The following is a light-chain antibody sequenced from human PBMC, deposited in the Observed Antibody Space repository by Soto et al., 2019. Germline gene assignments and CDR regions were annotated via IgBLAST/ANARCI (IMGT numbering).Light chain of an antibody. J-gene: IGKJ5*01. V-gene: IGKV4-1*01. CDR3: QQHYTPPIT. CDR2: WAS. CDR1: QSVLYNYNNKNY. Sequence: DIVMTQSPHSLAVSLGERATINCKSSQSVLYNYNNKNYLVWYQQKAGQPPKVLIYWASTRESGVPDRFSGSGSGTDFTLTISSLQAEDVAVYYCQQHYTPPITFGQGTRLEIK.